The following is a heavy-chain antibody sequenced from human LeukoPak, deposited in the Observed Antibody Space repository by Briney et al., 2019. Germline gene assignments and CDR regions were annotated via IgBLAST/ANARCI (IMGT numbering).Heavy chain of an antibody. Sequence: GASVKVSCKVSGYTLTELSMHWVRQAPGKGLEWMGGFDPEDGETIYAQKFQGRVTLTTDTSTTTAYMEVTSLRSDDTAVYYCARDWYCSGGSCDDCFDPWGQGTLVTVSS. V-gene: IGHV1-24*01. CDR1: GYTLTELS. J-gene: IGHJ5*02. CDR2: FDPEDGET. D-gene: IGHD2-15*01. CDR3: ARDWYCSGGSCDDCFDP.